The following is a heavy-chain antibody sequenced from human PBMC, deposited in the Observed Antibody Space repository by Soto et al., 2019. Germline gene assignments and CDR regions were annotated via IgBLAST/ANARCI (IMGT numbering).Heavy chain of an antibody. J-gene: IGHJ5*02. CDR1: GGSVSSGSYY. CDR3: ARDNDYSNYRSWFDP. CDR2: IYYSGST. Sequence: ASETLSLTCTVSGGSVSSGSYYWSWIRQPPGKGLEWIGYIYYSGSTNYNPSLKSRVTISVDTSKNQFSLKLSSVTAADTAVYYCARDNDYSNYRSWFDPWGQGTLVTVSS. V-gene: IGHV4-61*01. D-gene: IGHD4-4*01.